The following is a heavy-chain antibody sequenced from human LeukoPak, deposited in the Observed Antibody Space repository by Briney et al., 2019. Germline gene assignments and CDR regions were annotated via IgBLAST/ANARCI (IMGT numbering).Heavy chain of an antibody. CDR3: ARIYCSGGSCYSWKTLDHYYYYYMDV. Sequence: SETLSLTCTVSGYSISSGYYWGWIRQPPGKGLEWIGSIYHSGSTYYNPSLKSRVTISVDTSKNQFSLKLSSVIAADTAVYYCARIYCSGGSCYSWKTLDHYYYYYMDVWGKGTTVTVSS. J-gene: IGHJ6*03. D-gene: IGHD2-15*01. CDR1: GYSISSGYY. CDR2: IYHSGST. V-gene: IGHV4-38-2*02.